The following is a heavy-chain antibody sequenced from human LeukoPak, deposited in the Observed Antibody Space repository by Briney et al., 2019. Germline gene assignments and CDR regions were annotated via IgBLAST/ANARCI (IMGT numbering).Heavy chain of an antibody. Sequence: GGSLRLSCTASGFTFSDYWMTWVRQAPGKGPEWVANIKQDGSQRYYVDSVRGRFTISRDNAKNSLFLQMNGLRAEDTAVYYCARDAAVGTVGYYYYYMDVWGKGTTVTVSS. CDR1: GFTFSDYW. V-gene: IGHV3-7*01. J-gene: IGHJ6*03. CDR2: IKQDGSQR. CDR3: ARDAAVGTVGYYYYYMDV. D-gene: IGHD6-13*01.